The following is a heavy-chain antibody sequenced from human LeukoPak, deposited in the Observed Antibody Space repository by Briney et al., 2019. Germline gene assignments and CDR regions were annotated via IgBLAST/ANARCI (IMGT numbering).Heavy chain of an antibody. CDR1: GGSVSSSSHY. Sequence: SETLSLTCTVSGGSVSSSSHYWGWIRQPPGKGLEWIGSIFYSRSTYYNPSLESRVIISVDTSKNQFSLRLSSVTAADTAVYFCAGSGSGSYYSPWYFDLWGRGTLVIVSS. CDR2: IFYSRST. CDR3: AGSGSGSYYSPWYFDL. V-gene: IGHV4-39*07. J-gene: IGHJ2*01. D-gene: IGHD3-10*01.